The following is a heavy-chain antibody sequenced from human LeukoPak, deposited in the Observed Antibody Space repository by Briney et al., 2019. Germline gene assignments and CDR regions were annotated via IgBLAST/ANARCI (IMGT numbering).Heavy chain of an antibody. CDR2: IYYSGST. J-gene: IGHJ2*01. V-gene: IGHV4-30-4*01. D-gene: IGHD3-22*01. CDR1: GGSISSGDYY. CDR3: ARDGTMIVVGFWYFDL. Sequence: SETLSLTCTVSGGSISSGDYYWSWIRQPPGKGLEWIGYIYYSGSTYYNPSLKSRVTISVDTSKNQFSLKLSSVTAADTAVYYCARDGTMIVVGFWYFDLWGRGTLVTVSS.